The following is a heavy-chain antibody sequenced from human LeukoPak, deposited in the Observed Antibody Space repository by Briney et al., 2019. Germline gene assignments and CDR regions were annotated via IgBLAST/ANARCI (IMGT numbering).Heavy chain of an antibody. Sequence: PGGSLRLSCVASGLTIGSRYMNWVRQAPGKGLEWVSALYLAGNTYYADSVRGRFTVSRDYAKNTLFLQMNNLRTEDTALYFCATARNFRFEYWGQGSLVIVSA. D-gene: IGHD1-7*01. CDR1: GLTIGSRY. CDR3: ATARNFRFEY. V-gene: IGHV3-53*01. J-gene: IGHJ4*02. CDR2: LYLAGNT.